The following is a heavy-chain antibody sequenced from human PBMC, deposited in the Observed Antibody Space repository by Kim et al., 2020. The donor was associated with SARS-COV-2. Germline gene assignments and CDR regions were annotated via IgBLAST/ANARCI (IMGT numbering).Heavy chain of an antibody. CDR2: IYYSGST. Sequence: SETLSLTCTVSGGSISSYYWSWIRQPPGKGLEWIGYIYYSGSTNYNPSLKSRVTISVDTSKNQFSLKLSSVTAADTAVYYCARGIVVVPYYYGMDVWGQGTTVTVSS. CDR3: ARGIVVVPYYYGMDV. J-gene: IGHJ6*02. D-gene: IGHD2-2*01. CDR1: GGSISSYY. V-gene: IGHV4-59*08.